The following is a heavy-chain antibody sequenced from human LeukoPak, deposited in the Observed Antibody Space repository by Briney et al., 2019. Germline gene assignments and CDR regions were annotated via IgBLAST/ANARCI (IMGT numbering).Heavy chain of an antibody. D-gene: IGHD6-19*01. J-gene: IGHJ6*02. CDR1: GSTFSSYA. Sequence: GGSLRLSCAASGSTFSSYAMSWVRQAPGKGLEWVSVLSGSGGRTYYADSVKGRFTIYRDNSKNTLYLQMNSLRAEDTAVYYCVRHRDSSGWYYYYYGMDVWGQGTTVTVSS. V-gene: IGHV3-23*01. CDR3: VRHRDSSGWYYYYYGMDV. CDR2: LSGSGGRT.